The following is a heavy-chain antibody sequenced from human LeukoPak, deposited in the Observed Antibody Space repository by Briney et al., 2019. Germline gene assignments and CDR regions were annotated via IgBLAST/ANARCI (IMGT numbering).Heavy chain of an antibody. J-gene: IGHJ4*02. CDR1: GGSISSSSYY. D-gene: IGHD3-22*01. Sequence: SETLSLTCTVSGGSISSSSYYWGWIRQPPGKGLEWIGSIYHSGSTYYNPSLKSRVTISVDTSKNQFSLKLSSVTAADTAVYYCARSRYYDSSGYQFDYWGQGTLVTVSS. CDR2: IYHSGST. V-gene: IGHV4-39*07. CDR3: ARSRYYDSSGYQFDY.